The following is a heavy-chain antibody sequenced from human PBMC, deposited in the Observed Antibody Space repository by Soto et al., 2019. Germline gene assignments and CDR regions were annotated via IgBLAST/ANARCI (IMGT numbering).Heavy chain of an antibody. V-gene: IGHV3-21*01. Sequence: EVQLVESGGGLVEPGGSLRLSCAPSGLTFTTYSMNWVRQAPGKGLEWVSSISSGSDYIYYAESVKGRFTISRDNAKNSLYLQMNSLRADDTAVYYCASIRFLEFGGRLWGQGTKVTVSS. CDR1: GLTFTTYS. CDR2: ISSGSDYI. J-gene: IGHJ6*02. CDR3: ASIRFLEFGGRL. D-gene: IGHD3-3*01.